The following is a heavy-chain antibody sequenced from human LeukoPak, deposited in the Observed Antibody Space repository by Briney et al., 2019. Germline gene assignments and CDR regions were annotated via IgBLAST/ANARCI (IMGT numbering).Heavy chain of an antibody. D-gene: IGHD4-23*01. CDR3: APQGYGGNSDAVDY. Sequence: PSGTLSLTCTVSGGSISSYYWSWIRQPPGKGLEWIGYIYYSGSTNYNPSLKSRVTISVDTSKNQFSLKLSSVTAADTAVYYCAPQGYGGNSDAVDYWGQGTLVTVSS. CDR1: GGSISSYY. J-gene: IGHJ4*02. CDR2: IYYSGST. V-gene: IGHV4-59*12.